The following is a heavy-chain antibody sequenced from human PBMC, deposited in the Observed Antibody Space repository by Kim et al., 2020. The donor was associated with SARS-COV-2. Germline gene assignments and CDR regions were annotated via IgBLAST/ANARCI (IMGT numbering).Heavy chain of an antibody. D-gene: IGHD3-22*01. Sequence: YADSVKGRFTISRDNAKNTLYLQMNSLRAEDTAVYYCARDYYESQWAFDIWGQGTMVTVSS. V-gene: IGHV3-74*01. J-gene: IGHJ3*02. CDR3: ARDYYESQWAFDI.